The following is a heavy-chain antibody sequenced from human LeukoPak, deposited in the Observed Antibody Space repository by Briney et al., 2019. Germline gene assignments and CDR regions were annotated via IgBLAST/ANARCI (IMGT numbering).Heavy chain of an antibody. J-gene: IGHJ4*02. CDR3: AKDHSITMIVVVNPFDY. CDR2: ISSSSSYI. D-gene: IGHD3-22*01. Sequence: PGGSLRLSCAASGFTFSSYSMNWVRQAPGKGLEWVSSISSSSSYIYYADSVKGRFTITRDNAKNSLYLQMNSLRAEDTAVYYCAKDHSITMIVVVNPFDYWGQGTLVTVSS. V-gene: IGHV3-21*04. CDR1: GFTFSSYS.